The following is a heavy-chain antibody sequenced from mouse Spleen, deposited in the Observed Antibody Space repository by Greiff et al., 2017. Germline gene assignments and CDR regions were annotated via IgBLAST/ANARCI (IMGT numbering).Heavy chain of an antibody. J-gene: IGHJ2*01. CDR2: INPSTGGT. D-gene: IGHD1-1*01. CDR1: GYSFTGYY. CDR3: ARFITTVVGFDY. V-gene: IGHV1-42*01. Sequence: EVQLQQSGPELVKPGASVKISCKASGYSFTGYYMNWVKQSPEKSLEWIGEINPSTGGTTYNQKFKAKATLTVDKSSSTAYMQLKSLTSEDSAVYYCARFITTVVGFDYWGQGTTLTVSS.